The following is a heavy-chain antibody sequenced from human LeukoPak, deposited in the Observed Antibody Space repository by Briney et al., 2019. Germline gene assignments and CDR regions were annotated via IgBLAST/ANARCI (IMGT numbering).Heavy chain of an antibody. D-gene: IGHD2-2*01. V-gene: IGHV3-30*02. Sequence: PGGSLRLSCAASGFTFSSYWMSWVRQAPGKGLEWVAFIRYDGSNKYYADSVKGRFTISRDNSKNTLYLQMNSLRAEDTAVYYCAKDGVGSRYCSSTSCYFFDYWGQGTLVTVSS. CDR3: AKDGVGSRYCSSTSCYFFDY. CDR2: IRYDGSNK. J-gene: IGHJ4*02. CDR1: GFTFSSYW.